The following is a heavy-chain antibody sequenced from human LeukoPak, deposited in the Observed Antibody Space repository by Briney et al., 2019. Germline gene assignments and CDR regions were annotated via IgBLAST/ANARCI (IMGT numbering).Heavy chain of an antibody. CDR1: GGSISPYY. CDR3: ARVGDWNDLVY. J-gene: IGHJ4*02. Sequence: ASETLSLTCTVSGGSISPYYWSWIRQTPGKGLEWIGYILYSGTTTNYNPSLKSRVTISVDTSKSQFSLKLSSVTAADTAVYYCARVGDWNDLVYWGQGTLVAVSS. D-gene: IGHD1-1*01. V-gene: IGHV4-59*01. CDR2: ILYSGTTT.